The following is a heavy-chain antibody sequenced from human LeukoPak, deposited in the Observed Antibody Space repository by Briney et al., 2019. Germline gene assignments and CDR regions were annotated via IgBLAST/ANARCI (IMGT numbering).Heavy chain of an antibody. J-gene: IGHJ4*02. CDR1: GFTFDDYG. CDR3: AKDYRGSESLFDY. Sequence: GGSLRLSCAASGFTFDDYGMSWVRQAPGKGLEWVSGISGSSGETWYADSVKGRFTISRDNSKNTLYLQMNSLRAEDTSLYYCAKDYRGSESLFDYWGQGTLVTVSS. V-gene: IGHV3-23*01. D-gene: IGHD3-10*01. CDR2: ISGSSGET.